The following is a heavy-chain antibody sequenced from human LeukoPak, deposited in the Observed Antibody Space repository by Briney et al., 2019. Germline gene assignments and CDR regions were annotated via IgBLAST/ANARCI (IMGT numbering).Heavy chain of an antibody. CDR2: ISGSGDNT. CDR1: GFTFSSYA. Sequence: GESLRLSCAASGFTFSSYAMSWVRQAPGKGLEWVSVISGSGDNTYYADSVKGRFTISRDNSKNMLYLQMNSLRAEDTAVYYCAKWKYSNSGIDGYWGQGTLVTVSS. V-gene: IGHV3-23*01. CDR3: AKWKYSNSGIDGY. D-gene: IGHD6-6*01. J-gene: IGHJ4*02.